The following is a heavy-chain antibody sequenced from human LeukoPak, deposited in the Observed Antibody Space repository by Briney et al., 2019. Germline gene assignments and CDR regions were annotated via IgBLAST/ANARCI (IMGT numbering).Heavy chain of an antibody. J-gene: IGHJ3*02. V-gene: IGHV1-69*13. CDR1: VGTFSSYA. CDR3: ARLADIVVVVAATPPLDSFDI. CDR2: IIPIFGTA. D-gene: IGHD2-15*01. Sequence: SVKVSCKASVGTFSSYAISWVRQAPGQGLEWMGGIIPIFGTANYAQKFQGRVTITADESTSTAYMELSSLRSEDTAVYYCARLADIVVVVAATPPLDSFDIWGQGTMVTVSS.